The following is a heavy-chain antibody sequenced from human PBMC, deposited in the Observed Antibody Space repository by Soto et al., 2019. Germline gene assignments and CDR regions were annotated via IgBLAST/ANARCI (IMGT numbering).Heavy chain of an antibody. CDR3: ARHRYSYVFVDY. V-gene: IGHV4-31*01. J-gene: IGHJ4*02. Sequence: QVPLQESGPGLVNPSQTLSLTCTVSGGSVISGGYYWTWIRQHPGKGLEWMGYIHYSGNTYYNPSLNSPLTISLDPSKNHFSLNLSSLTAADTAVYYCARHRYSYVFVDYWGQGTLVTLSS. D-gene: IGHD5-18*01. CDR1: GGSVISGGYY. CDR2: IHYSGNT.